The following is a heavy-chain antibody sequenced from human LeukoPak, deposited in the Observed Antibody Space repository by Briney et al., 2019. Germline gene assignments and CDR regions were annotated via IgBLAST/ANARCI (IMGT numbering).Heavy chain of an antibody. Sequence: SETLSLTCGVSGASLSGYYWNWIRQPPGKGLEWIGEINQSGRTNYNSSLKSRVTISADMSKNQFSLKLSSVTAADTAVYYCARLGYTKSSNYYYYYLDVWGKGTSVTVSS. CDR2: INQSGRT. CDR1: GASLSGYY. J-gene: IGHJ6*03. V-gene: IGHV4-34*01. CDR3: ARLGYTKSSNYYYYYLDV. D-gene: IGHD6-13*01.